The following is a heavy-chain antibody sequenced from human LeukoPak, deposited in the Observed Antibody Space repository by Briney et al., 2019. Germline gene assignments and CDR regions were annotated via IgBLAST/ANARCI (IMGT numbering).Heavy chain of an antibody. D-gene: IGHD6-13*01. V-gene: IGHV3-33*01. J-gene: IGHJ3*02. CDR2: IWYDGDNK. CDR3: ARVAVAATDAFDI. Sequence: GGSLRLSCAASGFTFSSFAMHWVRQAPGKGLEWVAVIWYDGDNKYYADSVKGRFTISRDNSKNTLYLQMNSLRAEDTAVYYCARVAVAATDAFDIWGQGTMVTVSS. CDR1: GFTFSSFA.